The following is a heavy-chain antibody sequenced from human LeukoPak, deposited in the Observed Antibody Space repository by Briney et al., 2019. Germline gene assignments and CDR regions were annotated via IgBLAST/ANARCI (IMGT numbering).Heavy chain of an antibody. J-gene: IGHJ4*02. D-gene: IGHD1-26*01. CDR2: IYYSGST. CDR3: ARRMQWERGLGYFDY. CDR1: GGSISSYY. V-gene: IGHV4-59*12. Sequence: KSSETLSLTCTVSGGSISSYYWSWIRQPPGKGLEWIGYIYYSGSTNYNPSLKSRVTISVDTSKNQFSLQLNSVTPEDTAVYYCARRMQWERGLGYFDYWGQGNLVTVSS.